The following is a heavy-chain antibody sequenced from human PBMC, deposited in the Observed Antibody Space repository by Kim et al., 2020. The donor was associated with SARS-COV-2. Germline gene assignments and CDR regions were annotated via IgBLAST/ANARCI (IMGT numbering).Heavy chain of an antibody. CDR2: ISGSGGST. D-gene: IGHD2-2*01. V-gene: IGHV3-23*01. CDR1: GFTFSSYA. J-gene: IGHJ2*01. Sequence: GVSLRLSCAASGFTFSSYAMSWVRQAPGKGLEWVSAISGSGGSTYYADSVKGRFTISRDNSKNTLYLQMNSLRAEDTAVYYCAKGPSVVPAAIGDWYFDLWGRGTLVTVSS. CDR3: AKGPSVVPAAIGDWYFDL.